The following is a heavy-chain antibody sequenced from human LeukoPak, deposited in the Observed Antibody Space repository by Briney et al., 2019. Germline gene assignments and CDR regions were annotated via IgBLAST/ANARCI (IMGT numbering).Heavy chain of an antibody. J-gene: IGHJ1*01. CDR2: IRYDGSNK. D-gene: IGHD2-15*01. CDR1: GFTFSSYG. V-gene: IGHV3-30*02. Sequence: GRSLRLSCAASGFTFSSYGMHWVRQAPGKGLEWVAFIRYDGSNKYYADSVKGRFTISRDNSKNTLYLQMNSLRAEDTAVYYCAEGDCSGGSCYGSRAEYFQHWGQGTLVTVSS. CDR3: AEGDCSGGSCYGSRAEYFQH.